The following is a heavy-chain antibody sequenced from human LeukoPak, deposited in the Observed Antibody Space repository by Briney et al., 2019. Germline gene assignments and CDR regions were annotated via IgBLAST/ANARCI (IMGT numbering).Heavy chain of an antibody. Sequence: PGGSLRLSCAASGFTFSSYGMHWVRQAPGKGLEWVAVIWYDGSNKYYADSVKGRFTISRDNSKNTLYLQMNSLRAEDTAVYYCARDVLRTHHYFDYWGQGTLVTASS. J-gene: IGHJ4*02. V-gene: IGHV3-33*01. CDR1: GFTFSSYG. CDR3: ARDVLRTHHYFDY. CDR2: IWYDGSNK. D-gene: IGHD4-17*01.